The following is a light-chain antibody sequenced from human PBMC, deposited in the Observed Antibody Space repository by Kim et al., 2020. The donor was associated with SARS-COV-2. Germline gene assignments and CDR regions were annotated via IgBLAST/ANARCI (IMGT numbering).Light chain of an antibody. CDR2: EDN. Sequence: GKTVTVSCTGSSGSIASNCVQWYQQRPGSAPTTVIYEDNQRPSGVPDRFSGSIDSSSNSASLTISGLKTEDEADYYCQSYDSSNWVFGGGTKLTVL. V-gene: IGLV6-57*02. J-gene: IGLJ3*02. CDR3: QSYDSSNWV. CDR1: SGSIASNC.